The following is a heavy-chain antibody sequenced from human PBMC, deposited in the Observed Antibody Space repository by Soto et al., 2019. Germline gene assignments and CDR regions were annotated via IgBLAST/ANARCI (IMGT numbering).Heavy chain of an antibody. J-gene: IGHJ4*02. V-gene: IGHV3-30*18. CDR3: AKGGRQWLVTSDFNY. D-gene: IGHD6-19*01. CDR2: VSHGGRNT. Sequence: VQLVEPGGGVVQPGRSLRLSCAASGFTFSDYAMHWVRQAPGKGLEWVAVVSHGGRNTHYADAVKGRFTISRDSSKNTVSLEMPSLRAEDTAVYYCAKGGRQWLVTSDFNYWGQGALVTDSS. CDR1: GFTFSDYA.